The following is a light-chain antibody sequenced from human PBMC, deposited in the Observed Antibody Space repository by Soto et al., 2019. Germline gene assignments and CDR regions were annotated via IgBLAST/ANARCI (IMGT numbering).Light chain of an antibody. J-gene: IGLJ2*01. Sequence: QPVLTQPPSASGTPGQRVTISCSGSTSNIGINTVNWYQQLPGTAPKLLIYANNQRPSGVPDRFSGSKSGTSASLAISGLQSEDEADYYCVAWDDSLYGPAFGGGTKVTVL. CDR3: VAWDDSLYGPA. CDR2: ANN. CDR1: TSNIGINT. V-gene: IGLV1-44*01.